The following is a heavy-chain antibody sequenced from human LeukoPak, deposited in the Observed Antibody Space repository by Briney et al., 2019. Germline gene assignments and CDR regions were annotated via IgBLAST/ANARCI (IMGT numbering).Heavy chain of an antibody. V-gene: IGHV3-74*01. D-gene: IGHD3-10*02. J-gene: IGHJ3*02. CDR3: AREMKLFGTDRGAFDI. Sequence: GGSLRLSCAASGFTFSSYWMHWVRQIPGKGLVWVSRIDSDGSDTTYADSVEGRFTISRDYAKNTLYLQMNSLRADDTAVYFCAREMKLFGTDRGAFDIWGQGTMVTVSS. CDR2: IDSDGSDT. CDR1: GFTFSSYW.